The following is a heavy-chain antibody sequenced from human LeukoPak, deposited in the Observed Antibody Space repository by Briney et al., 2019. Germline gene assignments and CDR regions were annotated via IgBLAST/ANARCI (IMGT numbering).Heavy chain of an antibody. CDR3: ARVEVIGSTRYFDY. J-gene: IGHJ4*02. CDR1: GGSISSGGNY. D-gene: IGHD3-16*02. Sequence: PSQTLSLTCTVSGGSISSGGNYWSWLRQLPGKGLEWIGYIYYVGNTNYNPSLKSRLSMPVDTSNNQFSLRLTSVTAADTAVYYCARVEVIGSTRYFDYWGQGAMVSVSS. V-gene: IGHV4-31*03. CDR2: IYYVGNT.